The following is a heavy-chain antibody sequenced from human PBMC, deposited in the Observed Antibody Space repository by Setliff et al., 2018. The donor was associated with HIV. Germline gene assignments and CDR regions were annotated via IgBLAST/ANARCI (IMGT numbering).Heavy chain of an antibody. D-gene: IGHD3-9*01. CDR2: ASPSGSS. CDR1: GGSLDSGNYY. CDR3: ARSNSGSGTGRGYYYHMDV. V-gene: IGHV4-61*02. Sequence: PSETLSLTCTISGGSLDSGNYYWSWIRQPAGKGLEWIGRASPSGSSNYSPSLKSRVSISIDTSKQFPLNVRSLTAADTAVYYCARSNSGSGTGRGYYYHMDVWGNGTTVTVSS. J-gene: IGHJ6*03.